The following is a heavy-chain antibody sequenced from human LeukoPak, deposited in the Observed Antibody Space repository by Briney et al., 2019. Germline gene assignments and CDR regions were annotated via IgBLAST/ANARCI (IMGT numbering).Heavy chain of an antibody. Sequence: PSETLSLTCAVYGGSFSGYYWSWIRQPPGKGLEWIGEINHSGSTNYNPSLKSRVTMSVDTSKNQFSLKLSSVTAADTAVYYCAREGTAAAGRGLDYWGQGTLATVSS. V-gene: IGHV4-34*01. J-gene: IGHJ4*02. D-gene: IGHD6-13*01. CDR1: GGSFSGYY. CDR3: AREGTAAAGRGLDY. CDR2: INHSGST.